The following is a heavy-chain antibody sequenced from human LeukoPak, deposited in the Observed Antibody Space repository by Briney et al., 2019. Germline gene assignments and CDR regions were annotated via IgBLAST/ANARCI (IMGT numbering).Heavy chain of an antibody. CDR2: INPNSGGT. CDR3: ARDIVVVPAAVKAGDDY. Sequence: GASVKVSCKASRYTFTGYYMHWVRQAPGQGLEWMGWINPNSGGTNYAQKFQGRVTMTRDTSISTAYMELSRLRSDDTAVYYCARDIVVVPAAVKAGDDYWGQGTLVTVSS. V-gene: IGHV1-2*02. D-gene: IGHD2-2*01. J-gene: IGHJ4*02. CDR1: RYTFTGYY.